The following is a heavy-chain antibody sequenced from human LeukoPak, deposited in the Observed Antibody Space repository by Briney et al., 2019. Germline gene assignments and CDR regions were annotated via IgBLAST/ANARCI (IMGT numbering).Heavy chain of an antibody. V-gene: IGHV3-30*18. CDR2: ISYDGSNK. CDR3: AKDRAYGSGSYDY. CDR1: GFTFSSYG. Sequence: PGGSLRLSCAASGFTFSSYGMHWVRQAPGKGLEWVAVISYDGSNKYYADSVKGRFTISRDNSENTLYLQMNSLRAEDTAVYYCAKDRAYGSGSYDYWGQGTLVTVSS. J-gene: IGHJ4*02. D-gene: IGHD3-10*01.